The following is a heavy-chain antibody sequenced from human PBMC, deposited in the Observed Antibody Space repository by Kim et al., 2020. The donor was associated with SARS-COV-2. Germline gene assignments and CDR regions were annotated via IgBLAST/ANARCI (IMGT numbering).Heavy chain of an antibody. CDR3: ARYGSGSYYVYYYYGMDV. Sequence: SETLSLTCTVSGGSISSSSYYWGWIRQPPGKGLEWIGSIYYSGSTYYNPSLKSRVTISVDTSKNQFSLKLSSVTAADTAVYYCARYGSGSYYVYYYYGMDVWGQGTTVTVSS. V-gene: IGHV4-39*01. D-gene: IGHD3-10*01. J-gene: IGHJ6*02. CDR1: GGSISSSSYY. CDR2: IYYSGST.